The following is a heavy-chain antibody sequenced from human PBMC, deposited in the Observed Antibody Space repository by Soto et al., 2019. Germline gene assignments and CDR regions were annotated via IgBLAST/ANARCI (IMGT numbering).Heavy chain of an antibody. CDR2: IKEDGSEK. D-gene: IGHD2-15*01. V-gene: IGHV3-7*01. J-gene: IGHJ4*02. CDR3: VTQKILLDY. CDR1: GFTFSNYW. Sequence: ESGGGLVQPGGSLRLSCAASGFTFSNYWMTWVRQAPGKGLEWVANIKEDGSEKNYVDSVKGRFTISRDNAKDSLHLQMNSLRAEDTAVYYCVTQKILLDYWGQGTLVTVSS.